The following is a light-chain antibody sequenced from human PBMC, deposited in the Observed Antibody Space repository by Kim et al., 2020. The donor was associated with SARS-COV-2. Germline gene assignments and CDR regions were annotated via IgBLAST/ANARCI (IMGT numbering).Light chain of an antibody. CDR3: QQYGSSSVT. J-gene: IGKJ3*01. Sequence: LPPAETATPSCRASQNVNYYLGSYQPKAGQAPRLLIYGASHRETGIPDRFSASGSGTDFTLTISRLEPEDFAVYYCQQYGSSSVTFGRGTKVDIK. CDR1: QNVNYY. V-gene: IGKV3-20*01. CDR2: GAS.